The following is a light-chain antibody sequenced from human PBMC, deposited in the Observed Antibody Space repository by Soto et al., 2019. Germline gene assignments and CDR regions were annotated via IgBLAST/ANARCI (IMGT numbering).Light chain of an antibody. CDR2: AAS. CDR3: HQSYDIPT. CDR1: QGIRND. V-gene: IGKV1-39*01. Sequence: IHITQSPSSLSASVGDRVTITCRASQGIRNDLGWYQQKPGKAPKLLIYAASSLQSGVPSRFSGSGSGTDFTLTVSSLQPEDFATYYCHQSYDIPTFGQGTRLEIK. J-gene: IGKJ5*01.